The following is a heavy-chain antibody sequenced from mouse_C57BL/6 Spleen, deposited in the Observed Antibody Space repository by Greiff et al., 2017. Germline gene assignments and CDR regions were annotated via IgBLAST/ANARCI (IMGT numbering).Heavy chain of an antibody. CDR1: GYTFTSYW. CDR3: AREAYYSNYVRAMDY. D-gene: IGHD2-5*01. Sequence: VQLQQPGAELVKPGASVKLSCKASGYTFTSYWMHWVKQRPGQGLEWIGMIHPNSGSTNYNEKFKSKATLTVDKSSSTAYMQLSSLTSEDSAVYYGAREAYYSNYVRAMDYWGQGTSVTVSS. J-gene: IGHJ4*01. V-gene: IGHV1-64*01. CDR2: IHPNSGST.